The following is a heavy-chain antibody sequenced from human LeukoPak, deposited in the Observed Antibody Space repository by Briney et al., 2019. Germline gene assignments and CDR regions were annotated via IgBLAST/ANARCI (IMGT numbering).Heavy chain of an antibody. D-gene: IGHD6-25*01. CDR3: ARAVGATTAAADYYYGMDV. V-gene: IGHV1-18*01. J-gene: IGHJ6*02. CDR2: ISAYNGNT. CDR1: GYTFTSYG. Sequence: GASVKVSCKASGYTFTSYGIRWVRQAPGQGLEWMGWISAYNGNTNYAQKLQGRVTMTTDTSTSTAYMELRSLRSDDTAVYYCARAVGATTAAADYYYGMDVWGQGTTVTVSS.